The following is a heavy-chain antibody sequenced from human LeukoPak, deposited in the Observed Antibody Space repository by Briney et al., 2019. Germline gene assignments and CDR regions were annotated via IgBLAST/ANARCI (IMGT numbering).Heavy chain of an antibody. J-gene: IGHJ4*02. CDR1: GFTFSSYS. CDR3: AKDPASNYYASGSYYPY. D-gene: IGHD3-10*01. CDR2: ISSSSSYI. V-gene: IGHV3-21*01. Sequence: GGSLRLSCAASGFTFSSYSMNWVRQAPGKGLEWVSSISSSSSYIYYADSVKGRFTISRDNAKNSLYLQMNSLRAEDTAVYYCAKDPASNYYASGSYYPYWGQGTLVTVSS.